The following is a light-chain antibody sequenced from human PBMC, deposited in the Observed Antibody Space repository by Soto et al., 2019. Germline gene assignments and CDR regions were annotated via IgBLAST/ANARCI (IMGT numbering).Light chain of an antibody. CDR3: QHYGSSPRT. CDR2: GTS. V-gene: IGKV3-20*01. J-gene: IGKJ1*01. Sequence: EIVLTQSPATLSLSPGERATLSCRASQSVSSYLAWYQQKPGQAPRLLISGTSSRATGIPDRFSGSGSGTAFTLTISRLEPEDFALYYCQHYGSSPRTFGQGTKVDIK. CDR1: QSVSSY.